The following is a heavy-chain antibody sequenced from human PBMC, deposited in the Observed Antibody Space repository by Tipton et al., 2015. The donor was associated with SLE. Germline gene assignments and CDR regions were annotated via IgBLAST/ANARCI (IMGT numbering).Heavy chain of an antibody. CDR2: IYYSGST. V-gene: IGHV4-59*01. Sequence: TLSLTCTVSGGSISSYYWSWIRQPPGKGLEWIGCIYYSGSTNYNPSPKSRVTISVDTSKNEFSLKLSSVTAADTAGDYCARSSATGFFYLVVWGKGTTVTVS. CDR1: GGSISSYY. J-gene: IGHJ6*03. D-gene: IGHD3-10*01. CDR3: ARSSATGFFYLVV.